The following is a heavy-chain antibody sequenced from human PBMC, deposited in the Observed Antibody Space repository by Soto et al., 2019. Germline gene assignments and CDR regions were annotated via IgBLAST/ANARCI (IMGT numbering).Heavy chain of an antibody. J-gene: IGHJ4*02. V-gene: IGHV3-33*01. CDR2: IWYDGSNK. D-gene: IGHD5-18*01. CDR3: ARGGGYSYGYYFDY. CDR1: GFTFSSYG. Sequence: PGGSLRLSCAASGFTFSSYGMHWVRQAPGKGLEWVAVIWYDGSNKYYADSVKGRFTISRDNSKNTLYLQMNSLRAEDTAVYYCARGGGYSYGYYFDYWGQGTLVTVPQ.